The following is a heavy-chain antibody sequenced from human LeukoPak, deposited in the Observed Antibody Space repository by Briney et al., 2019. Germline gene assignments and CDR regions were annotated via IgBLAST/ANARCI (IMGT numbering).Heavy chain of an antibody. D-gene: IGHD1/OR15-1a*01. Sequence: GESLKISCQGSGYSFTTYWIGWVRLMPGKGLEWMGIIFPGDSETIYSPSFQGQVTISADKSINTAYLQWSSLKASDTAMYYCATSESQTKFDYWGQGTLVTASS. CDR2: IFPGDSET. J-gene: IGHJ4*02. CDR1: GYSFTTYW. V-gene: IGHV5-51*01. CDR3: ATSESQTKFDY.